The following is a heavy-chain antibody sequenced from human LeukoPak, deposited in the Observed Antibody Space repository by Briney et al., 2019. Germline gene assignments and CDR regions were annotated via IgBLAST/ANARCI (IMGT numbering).Heavy chain of an antibody. Sequence: PGGSLRLSCAASGFTFSDHLMDWVRQAPGKGLEWVAVISDDGSNKYYAESVKGQFTISRDNSKNTLYLQMNSLRAEDTAVYYCARAFSTTAFDYWGQGTLVTVSS. CDR1: GFTFSDHL. CDR2: ISDDGSNK. V-gene: IGHV3-30*03. D-gene: IGHD4-17*01. J-gene: IGHJ4*02. CDR3: ARAFSTTAFDY.